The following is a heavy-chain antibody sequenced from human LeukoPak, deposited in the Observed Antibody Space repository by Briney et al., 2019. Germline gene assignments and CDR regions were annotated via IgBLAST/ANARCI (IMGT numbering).Heavy chain of an antibody. CDR1: GGSFSGYY. CDR2: INHSGST. Sequence: SETLSLTCAVYGGSFSGYYWSWIRQPPGKGLEWIGEINHSGSTNYNPSLKSRVTISVDTSKNQFSLKLSSVTAADTAVYYCARGLVVTAANSVRFDPWGQGTLVTVSS. D-gene: IGHD2-2*01. V-gene: IGHV4-34*01. J-gene: IGHJ5*02. CDR3: ARGLVVTAANSVRFDP.